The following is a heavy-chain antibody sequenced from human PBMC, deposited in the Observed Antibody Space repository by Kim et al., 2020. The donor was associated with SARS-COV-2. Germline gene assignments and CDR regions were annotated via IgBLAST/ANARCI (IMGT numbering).Heavy chain of an antibody. J-gene: IGHJ3*02. CDR2: ISAYNGNT. CDR1: GYTFTSYG. Sequence: ASVKVSCKASGYTFTSYGISWVRQAPGQGLEWMGWISAYNGNTNYAQKLQGRVTMTTDTSTSTAYMELRSLRSDDTAVYYCARALWVGELLFLSLDAFDILGQGTMVTVSS. V-gene: IGHV1-18*04. CDR3: ARALWVGELLFLSLDAFDI. D-gene: IGHD3-10*01.